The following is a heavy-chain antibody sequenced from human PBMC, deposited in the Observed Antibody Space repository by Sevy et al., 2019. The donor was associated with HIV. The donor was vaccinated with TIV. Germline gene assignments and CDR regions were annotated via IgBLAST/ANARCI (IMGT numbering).Heavy chain of an antibody. CDR3: AAPTRRSDIFDY. Sequence: GGSLRLSCTASAATFSDFYMSWIRQAPGKGLEWFSYISTNGRTIYYADSVKGRFTVSRDKAKKSQFLQMNSLRAEDTAIYFGAAPTRRSDIFDYWGQGALVTVSS. CDR2: ISTNGRTI. V-gene: IGHV3-11*01. D-gene: IGHD2-15*01. CDR1: AATFSDFY. J-gene: IGHJ4*02.